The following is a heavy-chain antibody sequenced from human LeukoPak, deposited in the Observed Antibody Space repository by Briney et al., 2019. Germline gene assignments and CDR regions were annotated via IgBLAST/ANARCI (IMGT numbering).Heavy chain of an antibody. J-gene: IGHJ6*03. CDR3: AKDGMYSSSWYVTYYYYYMDV. CDR1: GFTFSDYY. CDR2: ISSSGSTI. Sequence: GGSLRLSCAASGFTFSDYYMSWIRQAPGKGLEWVSYISSSGSTIYYADSVKGRFTISRDNSKNTLYLQMNSLRAEDTAVYYCAKDGMYSSSWYVTYYYYYMDVWGKGTTVTVSS. D-gene: IGHD6-13*01. V-gene: IGHV3-11*04.